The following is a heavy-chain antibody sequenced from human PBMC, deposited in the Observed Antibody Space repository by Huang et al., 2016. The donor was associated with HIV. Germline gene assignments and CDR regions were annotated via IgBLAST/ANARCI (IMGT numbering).Heavy chain of an antibody. Sequence: VQLVQSGAEVKKPGESLKISCKGSGYIFSSYWIAWVRQMPGKGREWMGIIFPDDADTTYSPSFEGQVTISADKSIGTAYLQWSSLKASDTAMYYCARRFSSSSGYFDYWGQGSLVTVSS. V-gene: IGHV5-51*01. CDR3: ARRFSSSSGYFDY. J-gene: IGHJ4*02. CDR1: GYIFSSYW. D-gene: IGHD6-6*01. CDR2: IFPDDADT.